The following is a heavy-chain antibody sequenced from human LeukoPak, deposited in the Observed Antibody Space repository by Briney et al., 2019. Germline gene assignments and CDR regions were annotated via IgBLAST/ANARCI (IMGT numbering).Heavy chain of an antibody. V-gene: IGHV1-2*02. J-gene: IGHJ5*02. D-gene: IGHD6-19*01. Sequence: ASVKVSCKASGYTFIDYYMHWVRQAPGQGLEWMGWINGKTGDTRNTEKFQGRVTMTRDTSISTAYMELRSLRSDDSAVYYCARDGAVTGSYNWFDPWGQGTLVTVSS. CDR2: INGKTGDT. CDR1: GYTFIDYY. CDR3: ARDGAVTGSYNWFDP.